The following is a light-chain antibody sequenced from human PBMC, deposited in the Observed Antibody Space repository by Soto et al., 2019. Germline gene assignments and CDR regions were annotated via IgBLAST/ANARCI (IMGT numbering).Light chain of an antibody. CDR3: QQYGSLPFT. V-gene: IGKV3-20*01. Sequence: EFVLTQSPGTLSLSPGERATLSCRASQTVRNNYLAWYQQKPGQAPRTLIYGASSRATGIPDRFSGSGSGTDFTLTISRLEPEDFAVYYGQQYGSLPFTFGGGTKVEIK. CDR2: GAS. J-gene: IGKJ4*01. CDR1: QTVRNNY.